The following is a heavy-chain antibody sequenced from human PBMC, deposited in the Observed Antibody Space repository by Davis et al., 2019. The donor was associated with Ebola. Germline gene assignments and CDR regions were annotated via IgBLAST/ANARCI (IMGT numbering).Heavy chain of an antibody. J-gene: IGHJ6*02. D-gene: IGHD3-9*01. V-gene: IGHV4-34*01. Sequence: SETLSLTCTVSGGSISSYYWSWIRQPPGKGLEWIGEINHSGSTNYNPSLKSRVTISVDTSKNQFSLKLSSVTAADTAVYYCARGRYFDWLLLAPYYYYGMYVWGQGTTVTVSS. CDR2: INHSGST. CDR3: ARGRYFDWLLLAPYYYYGMYV. CDR1: GGSISSYY.